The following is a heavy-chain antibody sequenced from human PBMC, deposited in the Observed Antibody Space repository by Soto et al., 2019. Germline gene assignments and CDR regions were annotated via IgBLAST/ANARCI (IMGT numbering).Heavy chain of an antibody. CDR2: ITSSSDYT. CDR3: VREYYYGMDV. Sequence: QEQLVESGGGLVRPGGSLRLSCAASGFTFSAYYMTWMRQAPGKGLEWASYITSSSDYTNYAGSVKGRFTISRDNAKNSVYLQMNRLRVEDTAVYYCVREYYYGMDVWGQGTTVTVSS. J-gene: IGHJ6*02. V-gene: IGHV3-11*05. CDR1: GFTFSAYY.